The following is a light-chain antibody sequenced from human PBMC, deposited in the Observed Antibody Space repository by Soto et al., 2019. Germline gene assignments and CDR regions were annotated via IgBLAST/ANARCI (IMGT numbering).Light chain of an antibody. V-gene: IGLV2-14*01. Sequence: QSALTQPASVSGSPGQSITISCTGTSCDIGAYNYVSWYQQHPGKTPKLMIYGVTNRPSGVSNRFSGSKSGSTASLTISGLQAEDEADYYCSSYTTSSTLEFGGGTKLTVL. CDR3: SSYTTSSTLE. CDR2: GVT. CDR1: SCDIGAYNY. J-gene: IGLJ2*01.